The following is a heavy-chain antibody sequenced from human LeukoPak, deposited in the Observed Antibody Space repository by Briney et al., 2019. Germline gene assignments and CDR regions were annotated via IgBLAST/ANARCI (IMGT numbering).Heavy chain of an antibody. CDR3: ARGADGSGSYFYYYGMDV. V-gene: IGHV3-11*01. D-gene: IGHD3-10*01. Sequence: YSWSWIRQAPGKGLEWVSYISSSDSTIYYADSVKGRFTISRDNAKNSLYLQMNSLRAEDTAVYYCARGADGSGSYFYYYGMDVWGQGTTVTVSS. J-gene: IGHJ6*02. CDR2: ISSSDSTI. CDR1: YS.